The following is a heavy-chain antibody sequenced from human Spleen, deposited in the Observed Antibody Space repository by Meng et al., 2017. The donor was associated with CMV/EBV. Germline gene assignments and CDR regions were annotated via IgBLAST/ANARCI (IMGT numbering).Heavy chain of an antibody. CDR2: ISGSGGST. Sequence: GESLKISCAASGFTFSSYAMNWVRQAPGKGLEWVSVISGSGGSTYYADSVKGRFTISRDNSKNTQYLQMNSLRAEDTAVYYCAKESVLVVVKWIDYWGQGTLVTVSS. J-gene: IGHJ4*02. V-gene: IGHV3-23*01. CDR1: GFTFSSYA. D-gene: IGHD3-22*01. CDR3: AKESVLVVVKWIDY.